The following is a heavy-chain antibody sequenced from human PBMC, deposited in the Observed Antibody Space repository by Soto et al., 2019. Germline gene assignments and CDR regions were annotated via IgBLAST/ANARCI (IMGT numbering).Heavy chain of an antibody. V-gene: IGHV4-34*01. CDR2: INHSGST. CDR3: ARHGDYSGLDY. CDR1: GGSFSGYY. J-gene: IGHJ4*02. D-gene: IGHD4-17*01. Sequence: SETLSLTCAVYGGSFSGYYWSWIRQPPGKGLEWIGEINHSGSTNYNPSLKSRVTISVDTSKNQFSLKLSSVTAADTAVYYCARHGDYSGLDYWGQGILVTVSS.